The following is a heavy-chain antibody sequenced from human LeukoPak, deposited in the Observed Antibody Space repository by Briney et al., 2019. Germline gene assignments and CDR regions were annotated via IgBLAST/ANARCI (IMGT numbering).Heavy chain of an antibody. CDR2: IYYSGST. CDR1: GGSITNYY. V-gene: IGHV4-59*01. CDR3: ARLRYFDWFLDY. Sequence: SETLSLTCTVSGGSITNYYWSWIRQPPGKGLEWIGYIYYSGSTNYNPSLKSRVTISVDTSKNQFSLKLSSVTAADTAVYYCARLRYFDWFLDYWGQGTLVTVSS. J-gene: IGHJ4*02. D-gene: IGHD3-9*01.